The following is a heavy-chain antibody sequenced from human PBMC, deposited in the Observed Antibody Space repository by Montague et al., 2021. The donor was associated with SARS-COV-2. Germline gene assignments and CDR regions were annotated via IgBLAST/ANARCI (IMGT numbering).Heavy chain of an antibody. Sequence: SETRSLTCTVSGGSISSSSYYWGWIRQPPGKGLEWIGSIYYSGSTYYNPSLKSRVTISVDTSKNQFSLKLSSVTAADTAVYYCAGRGVRYSSSWYSYWFDPWGQGTLVTVSS. D-gene: IGHD6-13*01. CDR2: IYYSGST. V-gene: IGHV4-39*01. CDR1: GGSISSSSYY. CDR3: AGRGVRYSSSWYSYWFDP. J-gene: IGHJ5*02.